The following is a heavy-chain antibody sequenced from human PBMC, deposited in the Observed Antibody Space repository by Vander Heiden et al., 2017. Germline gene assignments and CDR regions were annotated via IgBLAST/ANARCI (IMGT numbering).Heavy chain of an antibody. J-gene: IGHJ6*02. Sequence: EVQLVESGGGLVKPGGSLRLSCAASGFTFSNAWMNWVRQAPGKGLEWVGRIKSKTNGGTTDYAEPGKGRFTISRDDSKNTLEMQMNRLKTEDTAVYYCTLYAAGSYTYYGMDVWGQGTTVTVYS. V-gene: IGHV3-15*07. CDR3: TLYAAGSYTYYGMDV. CDR1: GFTFSNAW. CDR2: IKSKTNGGTT. D-gene: IGHD3-10*01.